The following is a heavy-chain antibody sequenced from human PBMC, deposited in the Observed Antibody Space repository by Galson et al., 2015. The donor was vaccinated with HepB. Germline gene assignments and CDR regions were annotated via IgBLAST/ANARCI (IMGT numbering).Heavy chain of an antibody. V-gene: IGHV3-72*01. J-gene: IGHJ4*02. D-gene: IGHD3-16*01. CDR2: IRSKARGYTT. CDR1: GFTFFDHT. Sequence: SLRLSCAASGFTFFDHTLDWVRQAPGKGLEWIGRIRSKARGYTTAYVASVKGRFTISGDDSKNSAFLQMNNLETEDTAVYYCGAYGLDCWGQGTLVTGSS. CDR3: GAYGLDC.